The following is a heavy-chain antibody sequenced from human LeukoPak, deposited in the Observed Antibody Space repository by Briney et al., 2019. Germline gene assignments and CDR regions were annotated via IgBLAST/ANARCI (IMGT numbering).Heavy chain of an antibody. CDR1: GGSISSGGYY. V-gene: IGHV4-30-2*01. Sequence: PSETLSLTCTVSGGSISSGGYYWSWIRQPPGKGLEWIGYIYHSGSTYYNPSLKSRVTISVDTSKNQFSLKLSSVTAADTAVYYCARGLTGSLTDYSTPWGQGTLVTVSS. D-gene: IGHD3-9*01. CDR3: ARGLTGSLTDYSTP. CDR2: IYHSGST. J-gene: IGHJ5*02.